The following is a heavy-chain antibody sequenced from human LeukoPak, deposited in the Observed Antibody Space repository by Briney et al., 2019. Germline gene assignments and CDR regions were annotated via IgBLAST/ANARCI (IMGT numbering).Heavy chain of an antibody. CDR3: ARDFGIVVVTARLNWLDP. D-gene: IGHD2-21*02. CDR2: IYYSGST. Sequence: SETLSLTCTVSGGSISSSSYYWGWIRQPPGKGLEWIGSIYYSGSTYYNPSLKSRVTISVDTSKNQFSLKLSSVTAADTAVYYCARDFGIVVVTARLNWLDPWGQGTLVTVSS. V-gene: IGHV4-39*07. CDR1: GGSISSSSYY. J-gene: IGHJ5*02.